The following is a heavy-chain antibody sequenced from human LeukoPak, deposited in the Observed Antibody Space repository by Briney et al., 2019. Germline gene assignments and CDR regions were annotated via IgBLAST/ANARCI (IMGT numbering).Heavy chain of an antibody. V-gene: IGHV1-69*04. CDR1: GYTFTSYG. D-gene: IGHD3-10*01. Sequence: VASVAVSYKASGYTFTSYGISWVRQAPGQGLEWMGRIIPILGIANYAQKFQGRVTITADKSTSTAYMELSSLRSEDTAVYYCARGSSGILDYWGEGTLVTVSS. CDR2: IIPILGIA. J-gene: IGHJ4*02. CDR3: ARGSSGILDY.